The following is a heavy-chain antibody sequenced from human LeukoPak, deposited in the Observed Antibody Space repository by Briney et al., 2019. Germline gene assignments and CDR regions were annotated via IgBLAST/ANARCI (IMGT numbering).Heavy chain of an antibody. CDR2: INSDGSST. Sequence: PGGSLRLSCAASGFTFSSYWMHWVRQAPGKGLVWVSRINSDGSSTSYADSVKGRFTISRDNAKNTLYLQMNSLRAEDTAVYYCARGEYGYNYYYYYGMDVWGQGTTVTVSS. CDR3: ARGEYGYNYYYYYGMDV. V-gene: IGHV3-74*01. D-gene: IGHD5-24*01. CDR1: GFTFSSYW. J-gene: IGHJ6*02.